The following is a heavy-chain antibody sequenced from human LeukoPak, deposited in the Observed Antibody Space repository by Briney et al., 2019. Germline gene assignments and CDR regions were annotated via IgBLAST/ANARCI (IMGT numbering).Heavy chain of an antibody. CDR2: IYYSGST. CDR3: ARDVQGAYCSSTSCYNWFDP. V-gene: IGHV4-39*07. J-gene: IGHJ5*02. Sequence: PSETLSLTCTVSGGSIISSTYYWGWIRQPPGKGLEWIGSIYYSGSTYYNPSLKSRVTTSVDTSKNQFSLKLSSVTAADTAVYYCARDVQGAYCSSTSCYNWFDPWGQGTLVTVSS. CDR1: GGSIISSTYY. D-gene: IGHD2-2*01.